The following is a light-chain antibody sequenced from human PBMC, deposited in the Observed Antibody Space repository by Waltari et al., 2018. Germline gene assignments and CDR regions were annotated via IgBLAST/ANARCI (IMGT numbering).Light chain of an antibody. CDR1: SSDVGRYDH. CDR2: DVN. Sequence: QSALTQPRSVSGSPGQSVIISCSGTSSDVGRYDHVSWYQQHPGKAPKLMIYDVNTRPSVVPDRLSGSKSGNTASLTISGLQADDEGDYYCSSYAGINGVFGGGTKVTVL. J-gene: IGLJ2*01. V-gene: IGLV2-11*01. CDR3: SSYAGINGV.